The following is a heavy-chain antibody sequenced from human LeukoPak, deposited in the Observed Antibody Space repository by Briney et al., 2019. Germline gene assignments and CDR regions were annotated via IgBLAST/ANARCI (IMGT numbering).Heavy chain of an antibody. J-gene: IGHJ6*03. CDR1: GYTFTSYD. CDR3: ARGGGWIYSSSSFYYMDV. V-gene: IGHV1-8*03. Sequence: ASMKVSCKASGYTFTSYDIHWVRQATGQGLEWMGWMNPNSGNTGYAQKFQGRVTITRNTSISTAYMELSSLRSEDTAVYYCARGGGWIYSSSSFYYMDVWGKGTTVTVSS. D-gene: IGHD6-6*01. CDR2: MNPNSGNT.